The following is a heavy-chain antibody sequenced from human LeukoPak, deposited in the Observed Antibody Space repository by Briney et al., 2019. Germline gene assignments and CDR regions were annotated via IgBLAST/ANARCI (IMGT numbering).Heavy chain of an antibody. CDR2: IYYSGST. V-gene: IGHV4-59*01. J-gene: IGHJ6*03. D-gene: IGHD2-2*01. Sequence: SETLSLTCTVSGGSISSYYWSWIRQPPGKGLEWIGYIYYSGSTNYNPSLKSRVTISVDTSKNQFSLKLSSVTAADTVVYYCARGMFVVVPAAMDYYYYYMDVCGKGTTVTVSS. CDR1: GGSISSYY. CDR3: ARGMFVVVPAAMDYYYYYMDV.